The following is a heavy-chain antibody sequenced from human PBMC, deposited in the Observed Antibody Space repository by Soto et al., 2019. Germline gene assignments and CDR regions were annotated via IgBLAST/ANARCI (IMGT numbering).Heavy chain of an antibody. V-gene: IGHV3-11*05. Sequence: QVQLVESGGGLVKPGGSLRLSCATSGFTFSDYYMSWIRQAPGKGLEFVSYISPKGTYRTYADSVKGRFTISRDNAKNSLYLKVKSLRAEDTAVYSVSRGGVGGRFALWGKGTFVTVSS. CDR1: GFTFSDYY. CDR3: SRGGVGGRFAL. CDR2: ISPKGTYR. J-gene: IGHJ5*02. D-gene: IGHD3-16*01.